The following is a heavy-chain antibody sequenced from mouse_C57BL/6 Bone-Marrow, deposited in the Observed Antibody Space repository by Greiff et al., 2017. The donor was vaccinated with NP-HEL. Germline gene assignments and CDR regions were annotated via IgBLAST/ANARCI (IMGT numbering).Heavy chain of an antibody. CDR1: GYTFTSYW. Sequence: VQLQQPGAELVKPGASVKMSCKASGYTFTSYWITWVKQRPGPGLEWIGDIYPGSGSTNYNEKFKSKATLTVDTSSSTAYMQLSSLTSADSAVYYWARRYVSNCYAMDYWGQGTSVTVSS. V-gene: IGHV1-55*01. CDR2: IYPGSGST. D-gene: IGHD2-5*01. J-gene: IGHJ4*01. CDR3: ARRYVSNCYAMDY.